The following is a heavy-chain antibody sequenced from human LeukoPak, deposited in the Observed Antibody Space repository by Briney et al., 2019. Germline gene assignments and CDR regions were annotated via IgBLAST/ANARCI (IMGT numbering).Heavy chain of an antibody. J-gene: IGHJ3*02. CDR3: ARDPSTGMERLYAFDI. CDR2: IYYSGST. V-gene: IGHV4-39*07. D-gene: IGHD1-1*01. CDR1: GGSIRSTSYY. Sequence: SETLSLTCTVSGGSIRSTSYYWGWIRQPPGKGLEWIGSIYYSGSTYYNPSLKSRVTISVDTSKNQFSLKLSSVTAADTAVYYCARDPSTGMERLYAFDIWGQGTMVTVSS.